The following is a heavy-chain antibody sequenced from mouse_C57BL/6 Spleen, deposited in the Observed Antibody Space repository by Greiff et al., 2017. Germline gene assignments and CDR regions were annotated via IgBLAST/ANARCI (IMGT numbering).Heavy chain of an antibody. Sequence: QVQLKQPGAELVKPGASVKMSCKASGYTFTSYWITWVKQRPGQGLEWIGDIYPGSGSTNYNEKFKSKATLTVDTSSSTAYMQLSSLTSEDSAVYYCARGGLRRGDYFDYWGQGTTLTVSS. V-gene: IGHV1-55*01. D-gene: IGHD2-4*01. J-gene: IGHJ2*01. CDR3: ARGGLRRGDYFDY. CDR1: GYTFTSYW. CDR2: IYPGSGST.